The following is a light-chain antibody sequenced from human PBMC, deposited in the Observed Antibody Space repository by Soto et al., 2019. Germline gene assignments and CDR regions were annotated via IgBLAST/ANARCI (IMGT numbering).Light chain of an antibody. Sequence: QSALTQPRSVSGSPGQSVTISCAGTSSDVGGYKSVSWYQQHPGKAPKLIIYDVTKRPSGVPDRFSGTKSGTTASLTISGRQAEDEADYYCCSYAGSYSPDVFGTGTQLPVL. CDR1: SSDVGGYKS. J-gene: IGLJ1*01. V-gene: IGLV2-11*01. CDR3: CSYAGSYSPDV. CDR2: DVT.